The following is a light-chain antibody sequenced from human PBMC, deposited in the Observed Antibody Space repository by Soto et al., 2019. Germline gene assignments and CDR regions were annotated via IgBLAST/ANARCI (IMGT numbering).Light chain of an antibody. Sequence: DVQVIQSPTTLSASGGDSVPSTCRASQTISTWMAWYQQKPGKAPKLLVYDASTLQSGVASRFSGSGSGTEFTLIISGLQPDDSATYYCQQYTNTNNPWMFGQGTKVDI. CDR1: QTISTW. J-gene: IGKJ1*01. CDR3: QQYTNTNNPWM. V-gene: IGKV1-5*01. CDR2: DAS.